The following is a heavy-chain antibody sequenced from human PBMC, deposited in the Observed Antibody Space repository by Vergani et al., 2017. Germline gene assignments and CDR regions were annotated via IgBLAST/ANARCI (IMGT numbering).Heavy chain of an antibody. CDR1: GGSISSYY. CDR2: IYTSGST. V-gene: IGHV4-4*07. D-gene: IGHD3-3*01. CDR3: ARGLYDVWSGLDYFDD. Sequence: QVQLQESGPGLVKPSETLSLTCTVSGGSISSYYWSWIRQPAGKGLEWIGRIYTSGSTNYNPSLKSRVTMSVDTSKNQFSLKLSSVTAADTAVYYCARGLYDVWSGLDYFDDWGQGTLVTVYS. J-gene: IGHJ4*02.